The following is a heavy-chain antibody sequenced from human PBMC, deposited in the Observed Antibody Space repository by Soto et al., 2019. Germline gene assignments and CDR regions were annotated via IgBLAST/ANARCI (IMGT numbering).Heavy chain of an antibody. V-gene: IGHV1-69*06. CDR1: GGTFSSYA. J-gene: IGHJ6*02. Sequence: GASVKVSCKASGGTFSSYAISWVRQAPGQGLEWMGGIIPIFGTANYAQKFQGRVTITADKSTSTAYMELSSLRSEDTAVYYCARPDTAMVTGYYYYGMDVWGQGTTVTVSS. D-gene: IGHD5-18*01. CDR3: ARPDTAMVTGYYYYGMDV. CDR2: IIPIFGTA.